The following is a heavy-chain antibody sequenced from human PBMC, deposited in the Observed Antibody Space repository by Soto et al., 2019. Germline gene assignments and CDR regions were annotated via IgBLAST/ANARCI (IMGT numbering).Heavy chain of an antibody. D-gene: IGHD4-17*01. J-gene: IGHJ6*02. Sequence: QVQLQESGPGLVKPSQTLSLTCTVSGGSISSGGYYWSWIRQHPGKGLEWIGYIYYSGSTYYNPSLKSRVTISVDTSKNQFSLKLSSVTAADTAVYYCASQRDLYGDEMYYYYGMDVWGQGTTVTVSS. CDR1: GGSISSGGYY. V-gene: IGHV4-31*03. CDR2: IYYSGST. CDR3: ASQRDLYGDEMYYYYGMDV.